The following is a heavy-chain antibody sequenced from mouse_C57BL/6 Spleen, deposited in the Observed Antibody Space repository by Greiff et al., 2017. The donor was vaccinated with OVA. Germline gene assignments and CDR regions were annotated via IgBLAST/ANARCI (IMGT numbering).Heavy chain of an antibody. CDR1: GYTFTDYE. D-gene: IGHD1-1*01. CDR2: IDPETGGT. V-gene: IGHV1-15*01. CDR3: TRSPKFITTVVARYFDV. J-gene: IGHJ1*03. Sequence: VQLQQSGAELVRPGASVTLSCKASGYTFTDYEMHWVKQTPVHGLEWIGAIDPETGGTAYNQKFKGKAILTADKSSSTAYMELRSLTSEDSAVYYCTRSPKFITTVVARYFDVWGTGTTVTVSS.